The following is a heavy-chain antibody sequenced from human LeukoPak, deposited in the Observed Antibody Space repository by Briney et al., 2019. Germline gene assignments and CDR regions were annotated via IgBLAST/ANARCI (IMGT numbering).Heavy chain of an antibody. CDR2: VCGGNT. J-gene: IGHJ4*02. D-gene: IGHD3-22*01. Sequence: PGGSLRLSCTASGFAVSDNYMAWVRQAPGKGLEWVSVVCGGNTYYADSVEGRFTISRDNSKNTLYLQMNSLRVEDTAVYYCAKDLETHDTSACWGQGTLVTVSS. CDR3: AKDLETHDTSAC. V-gene: IGHV3-53*01. CDR1: GFAVSDNY.